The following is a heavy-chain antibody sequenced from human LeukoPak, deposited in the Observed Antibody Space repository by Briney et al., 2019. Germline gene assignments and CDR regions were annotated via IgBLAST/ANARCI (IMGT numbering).Heavy chain of an antibody. J-gene: IGHJ4*02. Sequence: GGSLRLSCAGSGFTFSSYAMSWVRQAPGKGLERVSAISDTGATTYDADSVKGRFTISRDNSRSTLYLQMNSLRAEDTALYYCAKDTSIGRYCTNGVCSPFDYWGQGTLATVSS. D-gene: IGHD2-8*01. CDR2: ISDTGATT. V-gene: IGHV3-23*01. CDR1: GFTFSSYA. CDR3: AKDTSIGRYCTNGVCSPFDY.